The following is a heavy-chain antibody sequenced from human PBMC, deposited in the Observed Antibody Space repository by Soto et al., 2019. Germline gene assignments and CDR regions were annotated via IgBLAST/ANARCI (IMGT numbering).Heavy chain of an antibody. V-gene: IGHV3-74*01. D-gene: IGHD5-12*01. CDR1: GFSFSHYW. J-gene: IGHJ4*02. Sequence: PGGSLGLSCAASGFSFSHYWMHWVRQAPGKGLVWVSRISPDGRTTTYADSVKGRFTISRDSAKSTLYLQMNSLTVEDVAVYYCADSWLRMSYWGPLTRSTVSS. CDR3: ADSWLRMSY. CDR2: ISPDGRTT.